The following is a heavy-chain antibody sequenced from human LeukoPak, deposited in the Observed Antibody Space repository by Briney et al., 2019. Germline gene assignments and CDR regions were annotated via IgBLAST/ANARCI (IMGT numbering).Heavy chain of an antibody. Sequence: ETLSLTCTVSGGSISSYYWSWIRQPPGKGLEWIGYIYYSGNTNYNPSLQSRVTISVDTSKNQFSLKLSSVTAADTAVYYCARLVGAQGSSWYLGWFDPWGQGTLATVSS. J-gene: IGHJ5*02. CDR2: IYYSGNT. CDR3: ARLVGAQGSSWYLGWFDP. D-gene: IGHD6-13*01. CDR1: GGSISSYY. V-gene: IGHV4-59*08.